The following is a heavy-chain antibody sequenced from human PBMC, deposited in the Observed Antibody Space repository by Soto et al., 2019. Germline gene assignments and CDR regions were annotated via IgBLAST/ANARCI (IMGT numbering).Heavy chain of an antibody. J-gene: IGHJ6*02. D-gene: IGHD3-10*01. CDR1: GGSFSGYY. Sequence: PSETLSLTCAVYGGSFSGYYWSWIRQPPGKGLEWIGEINHSGSTNYNPSLKSRVTISVDTSKNQFSLKLSSVTAADTAVYYCARGRASGSYYLPNYYYYYGMDVWGQGTTVTVSS. V-gene: IGHV4-34*01. CDR2: INHSGST. CDR3: ARGRASGSYYLPNYYYYYGMDV.